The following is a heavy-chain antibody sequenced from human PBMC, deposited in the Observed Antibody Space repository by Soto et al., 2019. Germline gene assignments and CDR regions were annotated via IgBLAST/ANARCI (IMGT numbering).Heavy chain of an antibody. CDR2: IIPIFGTA. J-gene: IGHJ6*02. V-gene: IGHV1-69*01. CDR3: ARARITIFAVVTPYYYYYGMDV. D-gene: IGHD3-3*01. Sequence: QVQLVQSGAEVKKPGSSVKVSCKSSGGTFSSYAISWVRQAPGQGLEWKGGIIPIFGTANYAQKFQGRVTITAEESTSTAYMELSSLRSEDTAVYYCARARITIFAVVTPYYYYYGMDVWAKGPRSPSP. CDR1: GGTFSSYA.